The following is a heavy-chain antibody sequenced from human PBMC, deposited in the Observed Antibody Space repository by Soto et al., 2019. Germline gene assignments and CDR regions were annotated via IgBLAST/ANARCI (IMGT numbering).Heavy chain of an antibody. CDR3: ARAPSYGSIDY. D-gene: IGHD5-18*01. J-gene: IGHJ4*02. CDR1: GGSISSGGYY. V-gene: IGHV4-31*03. Sequence: SETLSLTCTVSGGSISSGGYYWSWIRQHPGKGLEWIGYIYYSGSTYYNPSLKSRVTISVDTSKNQFSLKLSPVTAADTAVYYCARAPSYGSIDYWGQGTLVTVSS. CDR2: IYYSGST.